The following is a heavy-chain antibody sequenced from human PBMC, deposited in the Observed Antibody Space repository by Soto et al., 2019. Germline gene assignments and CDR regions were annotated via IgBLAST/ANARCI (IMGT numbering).Heavy chain of an antibody. CDR3: AREGPSIAVAGTLYYYGMDV. V-gene: IGHV1-3*01. CDR1: GYTFTSYA. D-gene: IGHD6-19*01. J-gene: IGHJ6*02. Sequence: ASVKVSCKASGYTFTSYAMHWVRQAPGQRLEWMGWINADNGNTKYSQKFQGRVTMTRDTSTSTAYMELSRLRSDDTAVYYCAREGPSIAVAGTLYYYGMDVWGQGTTVTVSS. CDR2: INADNGNT.